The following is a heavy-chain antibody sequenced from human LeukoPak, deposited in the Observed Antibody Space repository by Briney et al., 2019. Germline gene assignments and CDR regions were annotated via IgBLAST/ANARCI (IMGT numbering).Heavy chain of an antibody. J-gene: IGHJ4*02. CDR3: ARIRTAGGPEY. CDR1: GYSFTSYY. V-gene: IGHV1-46*01. Sequence: ASVKVSCKASGYSFTSYYMHWVRQAPGQGLEWMRIINPSGGSTNYAQKFQGRVTMTRDTSTSTVYMELGSLKSEDTAVYYCARIRTAGGPEYWGQGTLVTVSS. CDR2: INPSGGST. D-gene: IGHD6-13*01.